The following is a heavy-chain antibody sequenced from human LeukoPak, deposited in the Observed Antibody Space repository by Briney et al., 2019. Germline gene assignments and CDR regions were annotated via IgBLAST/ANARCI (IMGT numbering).Heavy chain of an antibody. D-gene: IGHD2-8*01. CDR2: IKQDGSEK. V-gene: IGHV3-7*01. Sequence: GGSLRLSCAASGFTFSSYWMTWVRQAPGKGLEWVANIKQDGSEKYYVDSVKGRFTISRDNAKNSLYLQMNSLRAEDTAVYYCARVDCTNGVCHGFEYWGQGTLVTVSS. CDR3: ARVDCTNGVCHGFEY. J-gene: IGHJ4*02. CDR1: GFTFSSYW.